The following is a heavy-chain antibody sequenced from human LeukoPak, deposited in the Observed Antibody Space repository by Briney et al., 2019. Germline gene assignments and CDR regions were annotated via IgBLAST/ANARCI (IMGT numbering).Heavy chain of an antibody. CDR1: GGTFCSYA. Sequence: ASVKVSCKASGGTFCSYAISWVRQAPGQGLEWMGGIIPIFGTANYAQKFQGRVTITADESTSTAYMELSSLRSEDTAVYYCAREDGAVAGTEGAFDIWGQGTMVTVSS. J-gene: IGHJ3*02. D-gene: IGHD6-19*01. V-gene: IGHV1-69*13. CDR2: IIPIFGTA. CDR3: AREDGAVAGTEGAFDI.